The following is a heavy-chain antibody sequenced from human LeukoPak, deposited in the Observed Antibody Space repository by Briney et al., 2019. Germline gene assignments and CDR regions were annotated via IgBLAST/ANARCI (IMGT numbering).Heavy chain of an antibody. D-gene: IGHD2-15*01. CDR1: GGSISSSSYY. J-gene: IGHJ6*03. CDR3: ARHFPDCSGGSCSIWGYYYYYMDV. Sequence: PSETLSLTCTDSGGSISSSSYYWGWIRQPPGKGLEWIGSIYYSGSTYYNPSLKSRVTISVDTSKNQFSLKLSSVTAADTAVYYCARHFPDCSGGSCSIWGYYYYYMDVWGKGTTVTISS. CDR2: IYYSGST. V-gene: IGHV4-39*01.